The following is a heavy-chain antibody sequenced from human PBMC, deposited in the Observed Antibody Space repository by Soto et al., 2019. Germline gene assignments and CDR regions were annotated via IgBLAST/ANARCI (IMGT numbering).Heavy chain of an antibody. CDR2: INAGNGNT. V-gene: IGHV1-3*01. D-gene: IGHD3-10*01. Sequence: QVQLVQSGAEVKKPGASVKVSCKASGYTFTSYALHCARQAPGQRLEWMGRINAGNGNTKYSQKFQGRVTITRDTSESTAYMELSSLRSEDTAVYYCARGPLLWGDVWGQGTTVTVSS. CDR3: ARGPLLWGDV. J-gene: IGHJ6*02. CDR1: GYTFTSYA.